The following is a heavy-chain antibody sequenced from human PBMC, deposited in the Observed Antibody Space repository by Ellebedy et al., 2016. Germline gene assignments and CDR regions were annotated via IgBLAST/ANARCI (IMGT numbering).Heavy chain of an antibody. CDR3: ARHERDYMGLPFDY. J-gene: IGHJ4*02. CDR1: GGSISSSNW. D-gene: IGHD3-10*01. CDR2: IYYSGST. V-gene: IGHV4-39*01. Sequence: SETLSLTCAVSGGSISSSNWWSWVRQPPGKGLEWIGSIYYSGSTYYNPSLKSRVTISVDTSKNQFSLKLSSVTAADTAVYYCARHERDYMGLPFDYWGQGTLVTVSS.